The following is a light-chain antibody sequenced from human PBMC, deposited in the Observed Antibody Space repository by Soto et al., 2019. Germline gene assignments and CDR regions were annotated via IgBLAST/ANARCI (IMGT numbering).Light chain of an antibody. CDR1: QSISSW. Sequence: DIPMTQSPSTLSASVGDRVTITCRASQSISSWLAWYQQKPGKAPKLLIYDGSSLESGVPSRFSGSGSGTEFTLTISSLQPDDLATYYCQQYNSYWTFGQGTKVEIK. CDR3: QQYNSYWT. CDR2: DGS. J-gene: IGKJ1*01. V-gene: IGKV1-5*01.